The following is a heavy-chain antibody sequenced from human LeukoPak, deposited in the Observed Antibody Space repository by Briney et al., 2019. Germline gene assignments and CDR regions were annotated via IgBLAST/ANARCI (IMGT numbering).Heavy chain of an antibody. D-gene: IGHD3-10*01. J-gene: IGHJ5*02. Sequence: SETLSLTCTVSGGSISSGGYYWSWIRQHPGKGLEWIGYIYYSGSTYYNPSLKSRVTISVDTSKNQFSLKLSSVTAADTAVYYCARQSMVRGVATTFDPWGQGTLVTVSS. CDR1: GGSISSGGYY. CDR3: ARQSMVRGVATTFDP. V-gene: IGHV4-31*03. CDR2: IYYSGST.